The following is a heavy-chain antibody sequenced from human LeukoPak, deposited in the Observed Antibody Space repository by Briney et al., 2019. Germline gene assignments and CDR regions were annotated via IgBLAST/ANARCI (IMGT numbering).Heavy chain of an antibody. CDR1: GYTFTGYY. Sequence: ASVKVSRTAFGYTFTGYYVHWVRQAPGQGLEWMGWINPKIGGTNYAQQFQGKVTMTRDTSISAAYMELSSLRSDDTAVYYCARVHYYGSGLEVAEYYYYYMDVWGKGTTVTISS. CDR2: INPKIGGT. D-gene: IGHD3-10*01. CDR3: ARVHYYGSGLEVAEYYYYYMDV. J-gene: IGHJ6*03. V-gene: IGHV1-2*02.